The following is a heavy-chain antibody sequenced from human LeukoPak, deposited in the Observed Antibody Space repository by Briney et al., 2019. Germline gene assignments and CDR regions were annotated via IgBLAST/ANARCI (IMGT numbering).Heavy chain of an antibody. CDR2: INPSGGST. CDR3: ARFQLLSGFYYYYYMDV. D-gene: IGHD6-6*01. J-gene: IGHJ6*03. CDR1: GYTFTSYY. V-gene: IGHV1-46*01. Sequence: ASVKVSCKASGYTFTSYYMHWVRQAPGQGLEWMGIINPSGGSTSYAQKFQGRVTMTRDTSTSTVYMELSSLRSEDTAVYYCARFQLLSGFYYYYYMDVWGKGTTVTVSS.